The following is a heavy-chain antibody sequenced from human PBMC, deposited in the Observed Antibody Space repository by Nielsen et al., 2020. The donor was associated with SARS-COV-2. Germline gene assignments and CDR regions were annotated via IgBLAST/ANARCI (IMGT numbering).Heavy chain of an antibody. Sequence: GGSLRLSCAASGFTFSSYSMNWVRQAPGKGLEWVSSISSSSSYIYYADSVKGRFTISRDNAKNSLYLQMNSLRAEDTAVYYCARESMVRGVSRYYYYYMDVWGKGTTVTVSS. D-gene: IGHD3-10*01. CDR1: GFTFSSYS. CDR3: ARESMVRGVSRYYYYYMDV. V-gene: IGHV3-21*01. CDR2: ISSSSSYI. J-gene: IGHJ6*03.